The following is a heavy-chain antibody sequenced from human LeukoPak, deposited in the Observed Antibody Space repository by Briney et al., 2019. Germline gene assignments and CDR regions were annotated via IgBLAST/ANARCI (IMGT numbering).Heavy chain of an antibody. J-gene: IGHJ5*02. V-gene: IGHV4-61*02. CDR3: ARRDSSSWYRVGGWFDP. D-gene: IGHD6-13*01. Sequence: SQTLSLTCTVSGGSISSGSYYWSWIRQPAGKGLEWIGRIYNSGRTNYNPSLNSRVTIPVDTSKNQFSLKLNSVTAADTAVYYCARRDSSSWYRVGGWFDPWGQGTLVTVSS. CDR2: IYNSGRT. CDR1: GGSISSGSYY.